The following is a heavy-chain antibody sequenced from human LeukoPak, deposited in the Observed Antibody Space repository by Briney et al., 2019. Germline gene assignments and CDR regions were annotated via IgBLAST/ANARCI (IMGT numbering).Heavy chain of an antibody. J-gene: IGHJ4*02. CDR3: ASSGGYSSGWYYRY. CDR2: IYYSGST. CDR1: GGSISSYY. D-gene: IGHD6-19*01. V-gene: IGHV4-59*08. Sequence: SETLSLTCTVSGGSISSYYWSWIRQPPGKGLEWIGYIYYSGSTNYNPSLKSRVTISVDTSKNQFSLKLSSVTAADTAVYYCASSGGYSSGWYYRYWGQGTLVTVSS.